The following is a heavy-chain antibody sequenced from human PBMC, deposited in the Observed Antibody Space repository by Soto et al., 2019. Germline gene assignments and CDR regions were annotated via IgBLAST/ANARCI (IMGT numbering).Heavy chain of an antibody. D-gene: IGHD3-9*01. CDR1: GFTLSSNT. Sequence: SLRLSCAASGFTLSSNTVHWVRQAPGRGLGWVAVMINDGGNKYADSVKGRFTISRDNSKNTLYLQMDSLRAEDTAIYYCAKDRHPDGIWTFDFWGQGTLVTVSS. V-gene: IGHV3-30-3*01. CDR2: MINDGGNK. J-gene: IGHJ4*02. CDR3: AKDRHPDGIWTFDF.